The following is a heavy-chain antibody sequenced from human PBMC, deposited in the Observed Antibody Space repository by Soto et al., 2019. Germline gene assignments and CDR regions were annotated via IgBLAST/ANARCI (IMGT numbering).Heavy chain of an antibody. CDR1: GGSISSGGYS. Sequence: QLQLQESGSGLVKPSQTLSLTCAVSGGSISSGGYSWSWIRQPPGKGLEWIGYIYHSGSTYYNPSHKSRVPRSVDRSKNQCSLKLSSVTAADPAVYYCAAGGGLPRYYWGQGTLVTVSS. J-gene: IGHJ4*02. V-gene: IGHV4-30-2*01. D-gene: IGHD5-12*01. CDR3: AAGGGLPRYY. CDR2: IYHSGST.